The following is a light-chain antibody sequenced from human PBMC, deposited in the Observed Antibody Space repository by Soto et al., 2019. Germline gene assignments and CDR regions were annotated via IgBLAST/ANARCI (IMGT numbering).Light chain of an antibody. CDR2: KAS. J-gene: IGKJ1*01. CDR3: QQYNSYWT. CDR1: QSISSW. Sequence: DIQMTQSPSTLSASVGDRVTITCRASQSISSWLAWYQQKPVKAPKLLIYKASSLESGVPSRFSGSGSGTEFTLTISSLQADDFATYYCQQYNSYWTFGQGTKVEIK. V-gene: IGKV1-5*03.